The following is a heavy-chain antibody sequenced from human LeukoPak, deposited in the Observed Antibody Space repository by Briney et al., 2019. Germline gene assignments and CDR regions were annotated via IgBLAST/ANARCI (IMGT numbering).Heavy chain of an antibody. D-gene: IGHD2-8*02. Sequence: KPGRSLRLSCTSSGFTFGDYGMSWFRQAAGKGPEWVGFIRSKAYGGATEYAASVKGRFTISRDDFNSISYLQMNSLETQDAAVYSCSRARRVHCTGACYSCDYWGQGPLVTVSS. V-gene: IGHV3-49*05. CDR2: IRSKAYGGAT. CDR3: SRARRVHCTGACYSCDY. CDR1: GFTFGDYG. J-gene: IGHJ4*02.